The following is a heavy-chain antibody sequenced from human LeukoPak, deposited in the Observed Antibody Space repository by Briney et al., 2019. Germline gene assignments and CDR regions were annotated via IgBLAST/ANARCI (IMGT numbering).Heavy chain of an antibody. CDR2: INPSGGST. D-gene: IGHD3-22*01. CDR3: ARSGDSSGYYSD. Sequence: ASVKVSCKASGYTFTSYGISWVRQAPGQGLEWMGIINPSGGSTSYAQKFQGRVTMTRDTSTSTVYMELSSLRSEDTAVYYCARSGDSSGYYSDWGQGTLVTVSS. V-gene: IGHV1-46*01. J-gene: IGHJ4*02. CDR1: GYTFTSYG.